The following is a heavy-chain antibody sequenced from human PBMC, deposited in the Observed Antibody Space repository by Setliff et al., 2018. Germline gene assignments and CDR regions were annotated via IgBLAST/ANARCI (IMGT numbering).Heavy chain of an antibody. V-gene: IGHV3-23*01. J-gene: IGHJ4*02. D-gene: IGHD3-9*01. CDR3: AKDISRTGYYYFDY. CDR1: GFTFSNYA. Sequence: AGGSLRLSCVASGFTFSNYAINWVRQAPGQGLEWVSGISGGGINTDYADSVKGRFTISRDNAKDTLYLQMNSLRAEDTAVYYCAKDISRTGYYYFDYWGRGTLVTVSS. CDR2: ISGGGINT.